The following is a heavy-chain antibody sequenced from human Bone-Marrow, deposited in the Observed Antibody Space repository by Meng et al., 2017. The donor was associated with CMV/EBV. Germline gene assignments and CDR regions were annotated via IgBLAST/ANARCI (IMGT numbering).Heavy chain of an antibody. V-gene: IGHV4-59*08. CDR3: ARVGVWGYCSSTSCYPDDY. CDR2: IYYSGST. Sequence: SETLSLTCTVSGGSISSYYWSWIRQPPGKGLEWIGYIYYSGSTNYNPSLKSRVTISVDTSKNQFSLKLSSVTAADTAVYYCARVGVWGYCSSTSCYPDDYWGQGTLVTV. CDR1: GGSISSYY. D-gene: IGHD2-2*01. J-gene: IGHJ4*02.